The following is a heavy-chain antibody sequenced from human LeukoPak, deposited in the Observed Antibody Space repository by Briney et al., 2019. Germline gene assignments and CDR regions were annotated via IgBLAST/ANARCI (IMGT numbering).Heavy chain of an antibody. CDR3: ARHGYSYGKTYYYYYMDV. J-gene: IGHJ6*03. CDR1: GGSISSYY. V-gene: IGHV4-59*08. D-gene: IGHD5-18*01. CDR2: IYYSGST. Sequence: KPSETLSLTCTVSGGSISSYYWSWIRQPPGKGLEWIGYIYYSGSTNYNPSLKSRVTISVDTSKNQFSLKLSSVTAADTAVYYCARHGYSYGKTYYYYYMDVWGKGTTVTVSS.